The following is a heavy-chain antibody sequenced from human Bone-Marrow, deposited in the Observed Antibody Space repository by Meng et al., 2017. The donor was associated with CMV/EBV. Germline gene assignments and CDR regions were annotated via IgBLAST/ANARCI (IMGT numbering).Heavy chain of an antibody. CDR2: FDPEDGET. V-gene: IGHV1-24*01. Sequence: SVKVSCKVSGYTLTELSRHWVRQAPGKGLEWMGGFDPEDGETIYAQKFQGRVTMTEDTSTDTAYMELSRLRSDDTAGYYCPRVSITGIDYWGQGTLVTVSS. CDR3: PRVSITGIDY. CDR1: GYTLTELS. D-gene: IGHD1-20*01. J-gene: IGHJ4*02.